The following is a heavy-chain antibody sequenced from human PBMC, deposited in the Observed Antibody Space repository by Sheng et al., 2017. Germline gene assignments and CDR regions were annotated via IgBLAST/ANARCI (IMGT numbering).Heavy chain of an antibody. CDR2: IIPIFGTA. CDR1: GGTFSSYA. Sequence: QVQLVQSGAEVKKPGSSVKVSCKASGGTFSSYAISWVRQAPGQGLEWMGGIIPIFGTANYAQKFQGRVTITADESTSTAYMELSSLRSEDTAVYYCARDRPKPHRNNYYYYYMDVWGQGTTVTVSS. CDR3: ARDRPKPHRNNYYYYYMDV. V-gene: IGHV1-69*13. J-gene: IGHJ6*03.